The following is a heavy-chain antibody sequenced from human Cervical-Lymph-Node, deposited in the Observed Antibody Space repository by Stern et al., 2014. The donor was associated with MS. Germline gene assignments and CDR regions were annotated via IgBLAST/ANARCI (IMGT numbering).Heavy chain of an antibody. V-gene: IGHV1-46*03. J-gene: IGHJ5*02. CDR2: IDPSGGST. D-gene: IGHD1-1*01. CDR3: ARERQQYNWNDAGSFYWFDP. CDR1: GYTFTNYY. Sequence: VQLEESGPEVKKPGASGKVSCKASGYTFTNYYMNWVRQVPGQGLEWMGIIDPSGGSTNHAQKFQGRVSMTRDTSTNTVYIELSSLRSEDTAVYYCARERQQYNWNDAGSFYWFDPWGQGTLVSVSS.